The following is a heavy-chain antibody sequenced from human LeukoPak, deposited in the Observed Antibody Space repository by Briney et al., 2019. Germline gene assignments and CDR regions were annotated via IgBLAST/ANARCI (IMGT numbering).Heavy chain of an antibody. J-gene: IGHJ4*02. CDR1: GFTFNSDA. D-gene: IGHD6-19*01. CDR2: ISASGASP. CDR3: AKRAVAGTYYFDY. Sequence: GGSLRLSCAASGFTFNSDAMSWVGQAPGKGLEWVSIISASGASPYYADSVKGRFTISRDNSKNTLYLQMNSLRAEDTAVYYCAKRAVAGTYYFDYWGQGTLVTVSS. V-gene: IGHV3-23*01.